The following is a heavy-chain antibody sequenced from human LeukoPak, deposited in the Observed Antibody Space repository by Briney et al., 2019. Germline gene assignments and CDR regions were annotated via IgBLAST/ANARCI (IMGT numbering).Heavy chain of an antibody. V-gene: IGHV3-53*01. Sequence: GGSLRLSCAASGFTVSSNYMSWVRQAPGKGLEWVSVIYSGASTYYADSVKGRFTISRDNSKNTLYLQMNSLRAEDTAVYYCARGGYSSSWYDYGMDVWGQGTTVTVSS. CDR3: ARGGYSSSWYDYGMDV. CDR2: IYSGAST. CDR1: GFTVSSNY. J-gene: IGHJ6*02. D-gene: IGHD6-13*01.